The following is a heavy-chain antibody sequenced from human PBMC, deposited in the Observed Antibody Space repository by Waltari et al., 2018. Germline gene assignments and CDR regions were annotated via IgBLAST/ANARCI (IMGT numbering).Heavy chain of an antibody. D-gene: IGHD3-16*01. CDR2: IYYSGST. J-gene: IGHJ4*02. V-gene: IGHV4-39*07. CDR1: GGSISSSSYY. Sequence: QLQLQESGPGLVKPSETLSLTCTVSGGSISSSSYYWGWIRQPPGKGLEWIGSIYYSGSTDYNPSLKSRFTISVDTSKNQFSLKLSSVTAADTAVYYCARQDYDYVWGFDYWGQGTLVTVSS. CDR3: ARQDYDYVWGFDY.